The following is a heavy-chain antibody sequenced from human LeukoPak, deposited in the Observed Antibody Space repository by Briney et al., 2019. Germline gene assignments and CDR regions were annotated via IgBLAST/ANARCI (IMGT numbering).Heavy chain of an antibody. Sequence: PGGSLRLSCRGSGFTFGSYAVSWVRQAPGKGLEWVSGISGRGDSTDYADSVRGRFTISSDNSKNTLYLQMNSLRVEDTAVYYCAKADCRVISCYVIDFWGQGTLVTVSS. CDR2: ISGRGDST. D-gene: IGHD2-2*01. V-gene: IGHV3-23*01. CDR3: AKADCRVISCYVIDF. CDR1: GFTFGSYA. J-gene: IGHJ4*02.